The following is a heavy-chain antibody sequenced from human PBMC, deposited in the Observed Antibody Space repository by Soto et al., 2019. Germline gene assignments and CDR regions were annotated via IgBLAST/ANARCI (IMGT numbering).Heavy chain of an antibody. CDR1: GGSFSGYY. J-gene: IGHJ6*03. D-gene: IGHD6-13*01. CDR2: INHSGST. Sequence: SETLSLTCAVYGGSFSGYYWSWIRQPPGKGLEWIGEINHSGSTNYNPSLKSRVTISVDTSKNQFSLKLSSVTAADTAVYYCARGRRLLAAAGSNTYYYYYMDVWGKGTTVTVSS. CDR3: ARGRRLLAAAGSNTYYYYYMDV. V-gene: IGHV4-34*01.